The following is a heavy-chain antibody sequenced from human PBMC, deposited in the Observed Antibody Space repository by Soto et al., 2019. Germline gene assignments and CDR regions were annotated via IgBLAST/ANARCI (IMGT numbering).Heavy chain of an antibody. CDR2: ISGSGDST. V-gene: IGHV3-23*01. J-gene: IGHJ4*02. CDR3: AKRAVAGPWRGFDY. Sequence: EVQLLESGGGLVQPGGSLRLSCAASRFTFSSYAMSWVRQAPGKGLEWVSAISGSGDSTYYADSVKGRFTISRDNSKNRRYLQMNCLRAEDTAVYYCAKRAVAGPWRGFDYWGQGALVTVSS. D-gene: IGHD6-19*01. CDR1: RFTFSSYA.